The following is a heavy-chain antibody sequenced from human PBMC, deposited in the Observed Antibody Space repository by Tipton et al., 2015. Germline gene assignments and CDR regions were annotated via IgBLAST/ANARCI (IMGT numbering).Heavy chain of an antibody. CDR1: GYSITSGFY. CDR2: IFHRGDT. CDR3: ARGRGWRVFDY. D-gene: IGHD3-10*01. V-gene: IGHV4-38-2*01. J-gene: IGHJ4*02. Sequence: TLSLTCAVSGYSITSGFYWGWIRQPPGQGLEWIGSIFHRGDTNYNPSLKSRVTISLDTSKNQFSLKLTSVIAADTAVYFCARGRGWRVFDYWGQGTLVTVSS.